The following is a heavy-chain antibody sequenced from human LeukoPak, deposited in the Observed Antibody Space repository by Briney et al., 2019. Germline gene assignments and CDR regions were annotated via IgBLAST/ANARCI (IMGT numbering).Heavy chain of an antibody. CDR1: GGSISSYY. CDR3: ARIAPSIAAAGTSRGGFDY. Sequence: SETLSLTCTVSGGSISSYYWSWIRRPAGKGLEWIGRIYTSGSTNYNPSLKSRVTISVDKSKNQFSLKLSSVTAADTAVYYCARIAPSIAAAGTSRGGFDYWGQGTLVTVSS. V-gene: IGHV4-4*07. CDR2: IYTSGST. D-gene: IGHD6-13*01. J-gene: IGHJ4*02.